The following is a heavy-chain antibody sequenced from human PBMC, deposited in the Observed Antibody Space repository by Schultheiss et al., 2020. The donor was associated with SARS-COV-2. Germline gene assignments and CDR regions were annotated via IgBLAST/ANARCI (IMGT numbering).Heavy chain of an antibody. CDR1: GYTFTGYY. CDR3: AISPDAYGDYRSGMDV. CDR2: INPNSGGT. J-gene: IGHJ6*02. Sequence: ASVKVSCKASGYTFTGYYMHWVRQAPGQGLEWMGWINPNSGGTNYAQKFQGRVTMTRDTSISTAYMELSMLRSEDTAVYYCAISPDAYGDYRSGMDVWGQGTTVTVSS. V-gene: IGHV1-2*02. D-gene: IGHD4-17*01.